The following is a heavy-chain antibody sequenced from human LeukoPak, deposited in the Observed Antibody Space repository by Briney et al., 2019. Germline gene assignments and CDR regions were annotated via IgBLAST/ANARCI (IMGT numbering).Heavy chain of an antibody. Sequence: GGSLRLSCAASGFTFSDYGIHWVRQAPGKGLEWVAVIWYDGTNKYYGDSVKGRFTISRDNSKSTLYLQMNSLRAEDTAVYYCAREGPTMVRGVIRKRNYYFDYWGQGTLVTVSS. CDR2: IWYDGTNK. CDR1: GFTFSDYG. D-gene: IGHD3-10*01. CDR3: AREGPTMVRGVIRKRNYYFDY. J-gene: IGHJ4*02. V-gene: IGHV3-33*01.